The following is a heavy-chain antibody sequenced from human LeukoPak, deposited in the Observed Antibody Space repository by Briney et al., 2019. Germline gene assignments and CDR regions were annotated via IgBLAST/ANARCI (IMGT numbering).Heavy chain of an antibody. J-gene: IGHJ4*02. CDR2: IYYTGST. Sequence: NPSETLSLTCTVSGGSISSGSYYWSWIRQPPGKGLEWIGSIYYTGSTNYNPSLKSRVTISEDTSKNQFSLKLSSVTAADTAVYYCARGGDDYVWGSYRFWGQGTLVTVSS. CDR3: ARGGDDYVWGSYRF. D-gene: IGHD3-16*02. CDR1: GGSISSGSYY. V-gene: IGHV4-39*07.